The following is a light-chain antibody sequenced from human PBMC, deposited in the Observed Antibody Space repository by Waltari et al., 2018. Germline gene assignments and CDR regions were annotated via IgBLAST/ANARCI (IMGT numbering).Light chain of an antibody. V-gene: IGLV2-8*01. J-gene: IGLJ3*02. Sequence: QSALTQPPSASGSPGQSVTISCTGTSSDGGGYNYVSWYQQHPRTAPKLMIYEVSKRPAGVPDRFSCSKSGNTASLTVSGLQAEDEADYYCSSYAGSNNVVFGGGTKLTVL. CDR3: SSYAGSNNVV. CDR2: EVS. CDR1: SSDGGGYNY.